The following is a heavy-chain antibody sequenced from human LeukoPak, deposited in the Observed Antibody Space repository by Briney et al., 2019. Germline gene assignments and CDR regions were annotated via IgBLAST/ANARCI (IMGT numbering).Heavy chain of an antibody. CDR3: ARDHYRDVTVFDP. J-gene: IGHJ5*02. D-gene: IGHD3-16*02. CDR1: GYTFTNHG. CDR2: IWNDGSKT. V-gene: IGHV3-33*01. Sequence: PGGSLRLSCVASGYTFTNHGMHWVRQAPGKGLEWVAVIWNDGSKTYYIDSVEGRFSISKDDSKNTAYLQMNNLRAEDTAVYFCARDHYRDVTVFDPWGQGILVTVSS.